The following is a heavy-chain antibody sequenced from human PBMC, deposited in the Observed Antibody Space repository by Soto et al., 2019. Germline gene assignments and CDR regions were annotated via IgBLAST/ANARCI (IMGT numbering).Heavy chain of an antibody. D-gene: IGHD3-3*01. V-gene: IGHV3-23*01. Sequence: PGGSLRLSCAAPGFTFISYAMSWVRQAPGKGLEWVSAISGSGGSTYYADSVKGRFTISRDNSKNTLYLQMNSLRAEDTAVYYCAKGPITIFGVVSFYGMDVWGQGTTVTVS. CDR1: GFTFISYA. J-gene: IGHJ6*02. CDR2: ISGSGGST. CDR3: AKGPITIFGVVSFYGMDV.